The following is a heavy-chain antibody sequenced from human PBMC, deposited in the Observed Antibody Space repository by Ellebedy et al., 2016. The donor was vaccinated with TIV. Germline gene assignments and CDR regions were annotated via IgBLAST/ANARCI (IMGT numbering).Heavy chain of an antibody. J-gene: IGHJ4*02. D-gene: IGHD3-16*01. CDR2: INTYNGKT. Sequence: AASVKVSCKASGGTFSSYAISWVRQAPGQGLEWMGWINTYNGKTKFAQKVQGRVTMTTDTSTSTAYMELRSLRSDDTAVYYCTRDRGSYAYDYWGRGTLVTVSS. V-gene: IGHV1-18*01. CDR3: TRDRGSYAYDY. CDR1: GGTFSSYA.